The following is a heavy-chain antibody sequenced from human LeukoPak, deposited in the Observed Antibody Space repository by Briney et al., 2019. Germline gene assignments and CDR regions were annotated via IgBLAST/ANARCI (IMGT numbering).Heavy chain of an antibody. D-gene: IGHD3-10*01. CDR3: AKEHPNSYGSGSYNFDY. CDR2: ISGSGGST. V-gene: IGHV3-23*01. J-gene: IGHJ4*02. Sequence: GGSLRLSCAASGFTFSSYAMTWVRQAPGKGLEWVSAISGSGGSTYYADSVKGRFTTSRDNSKNTLYLQMNSLRAEGTALYYCAKEHPNSYGSGSYNFDYWGQGTLVTVSS. CDR1: GFTFSSYA.